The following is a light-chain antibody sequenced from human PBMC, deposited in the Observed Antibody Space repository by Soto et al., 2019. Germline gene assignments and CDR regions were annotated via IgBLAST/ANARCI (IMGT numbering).Light chain of an antibody. V-gene: IGKV3-20*01. J-gene: IGKJ4*01. CDR2: DAS. CDR3: QQDASSPRT. Sequence: EIVLTQSPGTLSLSPGERATLSCRASQSVDKDYLAWYQQKPGQAPRLLIYDASSRATGIPNRFSGSGSGTDFTLTISRLEPEDSAVYYCQQDASSPRTFGGGTKVEIK. CDR1: QSVDKDY.